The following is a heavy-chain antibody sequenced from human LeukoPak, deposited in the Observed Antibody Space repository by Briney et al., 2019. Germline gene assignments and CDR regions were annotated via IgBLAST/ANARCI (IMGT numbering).Heavy chain of an antibody. CDR1: GFTFSSYS. CDR3: ARADYDYVWGSYRHFDY. D-gene: IGHD3-16*02. Sequence: GGSLRLSCAASGFTFSSYSMNWVRQAPGKGLEWVSSISSSSSYIYYADSVKGRFTISRDNAKNSLYLQMNSLRAEDTAVYYCARADYDYVWGSYRHFDYWGQGTLVTVSS. CDR2: ISSSSSYI. V-gene: IGHV3-21*01. J-gene: IGHJ4*02.